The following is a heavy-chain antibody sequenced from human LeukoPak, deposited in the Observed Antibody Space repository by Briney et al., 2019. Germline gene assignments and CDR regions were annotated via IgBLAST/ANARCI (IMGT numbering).Heavy chain of an antibody. Sequence: GESLKISCKGSGYSFTSYWIGWVRQMPGKGLEWLGIIYPGDSDTRYSPSFQGQVTISADKSISTAYLQWSSLKASDTAMYYCARSSTTLWELFDYWGQGTLVTVSS. CDR3: ARSSTTLWELFDY. J-gene: IGHJ4*02. V-gene: IGHV5-51*01. CDR2: IYPGDSDT. D-gene: IGHD1-26*01. CDR1: GYSFTSYW.